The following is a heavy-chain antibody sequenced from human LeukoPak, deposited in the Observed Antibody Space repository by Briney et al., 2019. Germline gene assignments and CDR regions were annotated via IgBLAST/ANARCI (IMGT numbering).Heavy chain of an antibody. Sequence: ASVKVSCKASGYTFTSYGISWVRQAPGQGLEWMGWISAYNGNTNYAQKLQGRVTMTTDTSTSTAYMELRSLRSDDTAVYYCARVAYDSSGYYADAFDIWGQGTMVTVSS. CDR3: ARVAYDSSGYYADAFDI. CDR1: GYTFTSYG. D-gene: IGHD3-22*01. J-gene: IGHJ3*02. CDR2: ISAYNGNT. V-gene: IGHV1-18*01.